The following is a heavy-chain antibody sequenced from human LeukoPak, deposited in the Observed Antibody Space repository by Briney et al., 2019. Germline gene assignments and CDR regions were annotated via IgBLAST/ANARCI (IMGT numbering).Heavy chain of an antibody. J-gene: IGHJ3*02. CDR2: INPSGGST. CDR3: ATAQHYDFWSGYPSDAFDI. D-gene: IGHD3-3*01. CDR1: GYTFTSYY. V-gene: IGHV1-46*01. Sequence: ASVKVSCKASGYTFTSYYMHWVRQAPGQGLEWMGIINPSGGSTSYAQKFQGRVTMTRDTSTSTVYMELSSLRPEDTAVYYCATAQHYDFWSGYPSDAFDIWGQGTMVTVSS.